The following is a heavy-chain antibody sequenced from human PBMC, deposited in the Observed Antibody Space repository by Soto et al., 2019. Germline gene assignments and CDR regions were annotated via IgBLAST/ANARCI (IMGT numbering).Heavy chain of an antibody. J-gene: IGHJ4*02. CDR3: AKDSSGYYPGRLWDY. CDR2: ISGSGGST. D-gene: IGHD3-22*01. CDR1: GFTFRSYA. V-gene: IGHV3-23*01. Sequence: PGGSLRLSCAASGFTFRSYAMSWVRQAPGKGLEWVSAISGSGGSTYYADSVKGRFTISRDNSKNTLYLQMNSLRAEDTAVYYCAKDSSGYYPGRLWDYWGQGTLVTVSS.